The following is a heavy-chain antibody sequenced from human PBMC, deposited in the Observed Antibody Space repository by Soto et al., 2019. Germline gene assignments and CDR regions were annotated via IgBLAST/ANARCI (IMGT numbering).Heavy chain of an antibody. Sequence: PGGSLRLSCAASGFTFSNYAMHWVRQAPGKGLEWVAVIWYDGSNKYYADSVKGRFTISRDNSKNTLYLQMNSLRAEDTAVYYCANLHHSIAANYWGQGTLVTVSS. CDR2: IWYDGSNK. CDR3: ANLHHSIAANY. D-gene: IGHD6-13*01. CDR1: GFTFSNYA. J-gene: IGHJ4*02. V-gene: IGHV3-33*06.